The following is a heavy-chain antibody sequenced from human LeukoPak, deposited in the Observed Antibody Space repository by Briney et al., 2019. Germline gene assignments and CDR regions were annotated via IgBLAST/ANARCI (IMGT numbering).Heavy chain of an antibody. D-gene: IGHD6-6*01. CDR1: GGTINNFA. J-gene: IGHJ5*02. Sequence: GASVKVSCKVAGGTINNFAISWVRQAPGQGLEWMGGLSPVLATYAQKSQGRVTITADESTDTVYMELGSLTSEDTATYFCGRDREISARPGGWFDPWGQGTLVTVSS. CDR3: GRDREISARPGGWFDP. CDR2: LSPVLA. V-gene: IGHV1-69*13.